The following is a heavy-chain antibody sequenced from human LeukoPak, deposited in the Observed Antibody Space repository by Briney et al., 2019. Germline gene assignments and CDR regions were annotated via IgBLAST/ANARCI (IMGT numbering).Heavy chain of an antibody. Sequence: ASVTVSCKAPGGSFGRYAVSWVRQAPGQGLEWMGRINPNSGGTNYAQKFQGRVTMTRDTSISTAYMELSRLRSDDTAVYYCARDHTAAGSPDYWGQGTLVTVSS. CDR1: GGSFGRYA. V-gene: IGHV1-2*06. D-gene: IGHD6-13*01. CDR2: INPNSGGT. J-gene: IGHJ4*02. CDR3: ARDHTAAGSPDY.